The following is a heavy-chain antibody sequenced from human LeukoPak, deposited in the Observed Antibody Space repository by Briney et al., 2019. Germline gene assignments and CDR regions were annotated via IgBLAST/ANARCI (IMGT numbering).Heavy chain of an antibody. CDR3: ARSVAGTQRVDY. Sequence: SETLSLTCAVYGGSFSGYYWSWIRQPPGKGLEWIGEINHSGSTNYNPSLKSRVTISVDTSKNQFSLKLSSVTAADTAVYYCARSVAGTQRVDYWGQGTLVTVSS. CDR2: INHSGST. D-gene: IGHD6-19*01. CDR1: GGSFSGYY. J-gene: IGHJ4*02. V-gene: IGHV4-34*01.